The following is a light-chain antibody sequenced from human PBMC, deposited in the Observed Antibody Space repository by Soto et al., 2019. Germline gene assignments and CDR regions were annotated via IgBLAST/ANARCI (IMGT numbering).Light chain of an antibody. CDR3: QQYNNWPQT. CDR1: QSVSST. V-gene: IGKV3-15*01. Sequence: EIVMTQSPATLSVSPGERATLSCRASQSVSSTLAWYQQKPGQPPRLLIYGASTRATGIPARFSASGSGTEFTLTISSLQSEDFAVYYCQQYNNWPQTFGQGTKVEIK. CDR2: GAS. J-gene: IGKJ1*01.